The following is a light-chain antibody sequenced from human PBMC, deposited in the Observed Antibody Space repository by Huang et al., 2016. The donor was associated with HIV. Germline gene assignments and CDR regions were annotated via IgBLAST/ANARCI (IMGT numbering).Light chain of an antibody. CDR1: QSISNY. J-gene: IGKJ5*01. V-gene: IGKV3-11*01. CDR2: DAS. Sequence: EIVLTQSPATLSLSPGARATLSCRASQSISNYLIWYQQKPGQAPRLLIYDASNRATGVPARFSGRGSGTDFTLTISSLEPEDFAIYYCQQRSNWPPVTFGQGTRLDI. CDR3: QQRSNWPPVT.